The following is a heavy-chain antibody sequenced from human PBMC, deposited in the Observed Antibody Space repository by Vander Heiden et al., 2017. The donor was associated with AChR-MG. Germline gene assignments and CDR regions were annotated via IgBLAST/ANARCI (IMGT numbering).Heavy chain of an antibody. V-gene: IGHV3-30-3*01. CDR2: ISYEGSNK. D-gene: IGHD5-12*01. CDR1: GFTFSRYA. Sequence: QVQLVESGGGVVQPGRSLRLSCAASGFTFSRYAMHWVRQAPGKGLEWVAVISYEGSNKYYADSVKGRFTSSRDNSKKTMYMKMNSLRAEDTAGYYCARGRLNNWGHGTLVTVSS. CDR3: ARGRLNN. J-gene: IGHJ4*01.